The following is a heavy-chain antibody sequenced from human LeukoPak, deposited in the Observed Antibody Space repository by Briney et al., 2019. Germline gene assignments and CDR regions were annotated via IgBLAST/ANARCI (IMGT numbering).Heavy chain of an antibody. CDR1: GGSISSGGYY. D-gene: IGHD2-15*01. J-gene: IGHJ3*02. CDR3: ARGIVVVVAASWAFDI. CDR2: IDYSGST. V-gene: IGHV4-31*03. Sequence: PSETLSLTCTVSGGSISSGGYYWSWIRQHPGKGLEWIGYIDYSGSTYYNPPLKSRVTISVDTSKNQCSLKLSSVTAADTAVYYCARGIVVVVAASWAFDIWGQGTMVTVSS.